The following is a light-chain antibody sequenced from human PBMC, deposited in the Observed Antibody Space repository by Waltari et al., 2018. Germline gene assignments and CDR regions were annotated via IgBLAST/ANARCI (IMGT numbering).Light chain of an antibody. V-gene: IGKV3-11*01. J-gene: IGKJ3*01. CDR3: QQRSNWRFT. CDR2: DAT. CDR1: QRVSSY. Sequence: DIALTQSPATPSSSPGERATRSCRASQRVSSYVAWYQQKPGQAPRLLSYDATNRATGIPARFSGSGSGTDFTLTISSLEPEDFAVYYCQQRSNWRFTFGPGTKVEIK.